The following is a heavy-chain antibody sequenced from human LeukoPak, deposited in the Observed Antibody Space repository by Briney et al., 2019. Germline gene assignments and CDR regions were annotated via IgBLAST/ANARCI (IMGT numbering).Heavy chain of an antibody. Sequence: SSETLSLTCAVYGGSFSGYYWSWIRQPPGKGLEWIGEINHSGSTNYNPSLRSRVTISVDTSKNQFSLKLSSVTAADTAVYYCARGPIPYDYWGQGTLVTVSS. CDR2: INHSGST. V-gene: IGHV4-34*01. J-gene: IGHJ4*02. CDR3: ARGPIPYDY. CDR1: GGSFSGYY.